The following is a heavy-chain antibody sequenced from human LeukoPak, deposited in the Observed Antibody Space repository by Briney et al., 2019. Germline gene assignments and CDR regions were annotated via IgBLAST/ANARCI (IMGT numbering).Heavy chain of an antibody. J-gene: IGHJ4*02. Sequence: ASVNVSCKASGYTFTSYAMNWVRQAPGHGLEWMAWINTNTGNPTYAQGFTGRFVFSLDTSVSTAYLQISSLKAEDTAVYYCAREINNYGYYFDYWGQGTLVTVSS. CDR3: AREINNYGYYFDY. CDR1: GYTFTSYA. CDR2: INTNTGNP. D-gene: IGHD5-18*01. V-gene: IGHV7-4-1*02.